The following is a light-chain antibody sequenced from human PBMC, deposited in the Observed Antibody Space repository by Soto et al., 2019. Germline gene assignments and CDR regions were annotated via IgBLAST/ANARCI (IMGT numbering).Light chain of an antibody. CDR1: SSDVGAYNY. J-gene: IGLJ7*01. CDR3: SSYTTSATVV. CDR2: DVS. Sequence: QSALTQPASVSGSPGQSITISCTGTSSDVGAYNYVSWYQQNPGKAPKLMVYDVSNRPAGVSNRFSGSKSGNTASLTISGLQAEDEADYYCSSYTTSATVVFGGGTQLTVL. V-gene: IGLV2-14*01.